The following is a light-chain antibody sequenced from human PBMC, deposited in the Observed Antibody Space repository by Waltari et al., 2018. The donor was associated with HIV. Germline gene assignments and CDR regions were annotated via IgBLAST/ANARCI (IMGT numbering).Light chain of an antibody. CDR3: CSSAGRYTFV. Sequence: QPPLTQSRSVSGSPGQSITISCTGTSNDVGAYNYVSWYQTHPGRSPKLLIFYLNRRPSGVPDRFSGSKSGNTASLTISGLQAEDEADYYCCSSAGRYTFVFGTGTKVTVL. J-gene: IGLJ1*01. CDR1: SNDVGAYNY. CDR2: YLN. V-gene: IGLV2-11*01.